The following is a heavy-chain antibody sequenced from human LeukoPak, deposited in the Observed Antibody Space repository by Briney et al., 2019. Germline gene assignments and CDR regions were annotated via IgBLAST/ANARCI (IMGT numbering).Heavy chain of an antibody. CDR3: ARSALAVTYAFDI. J-gene: IGHJ3*02. D-gene: IGHD4-23*01. CDR2: INPNSGGT. V-gene: IGHV1-2*02. Sequence: ASVKVSCRASGYTFTSYDINWVRQAPGQGLEWMGWINPNSGGTNYAQKFQGRVTMTRDTSISTAYMELSRLRSDDTAVYYCARSALAVTYAFDIWGQGTMVTVSS. CDR1: GYTFTSYD.